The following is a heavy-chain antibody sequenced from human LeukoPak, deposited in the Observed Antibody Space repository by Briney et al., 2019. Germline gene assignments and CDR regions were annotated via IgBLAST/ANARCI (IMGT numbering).Heavy chain of an antibody. V-gene: IGHV1-2*02. D-gene: IGHD6-13*01. CDR2: INPNSGGT. CDR3: AREEVIAAAGPTLDY. Sequence: ASVKVSCKASGYTFTGYYMHWVRQAPGQGLEWMGWINPNSGGTNYAQKFQGRVTMTRDTSVSTAYMELSRLRSDDTAVFYCAREEVIAAAGPTLDYWGQGALVTVSS. CDR1: GYTFTGYY. J-gene: IGHJ4*02.